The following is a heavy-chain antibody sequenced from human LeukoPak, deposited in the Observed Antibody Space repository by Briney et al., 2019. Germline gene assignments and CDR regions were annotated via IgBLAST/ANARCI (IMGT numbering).Heavy chain of an antibody. CDR2: IRSKAYGGTT. V-gene: IGHV3-49*04. D-gene: IGHD6-19*01. CDR3: TRSGATVSGWPFPYDY. J-gene: IGHJ4*02. CDR1: GFTFGDYA. Sequence: PGRSLRLSCTASGFTFGDYAMSWVRHAPGKGLEWVGFIRSKAYGGTTEYAASVKSRFTISRDDYKSSAYLQMNSLKTEDTAVYYCTRSGATVSGWPFPYDYWGQGTLVTVSS.